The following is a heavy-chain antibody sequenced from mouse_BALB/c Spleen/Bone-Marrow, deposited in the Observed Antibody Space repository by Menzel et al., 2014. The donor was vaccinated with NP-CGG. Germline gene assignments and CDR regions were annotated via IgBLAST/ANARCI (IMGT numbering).Heavy chain of an antibody. V-gene: IGHV1-54*01. D-gene: IGHD2-12*01. Sequence: QVQLQHSGAEVVRPGTSVKVSCKASGYAFTNYLIEWVKQRPGQGLEWIGVINPGGGGTNYNEKFKGKATLTADKSSSTAYMQFSSLTSDDSAVYFCARLRRGGFYTMDYWGQGTSVTVSS. CDR1: GYAFTNYL. J-gene: IGHJ4*01. CDR3: ARLRRGGFYTMDY. CDR2: INPGGGGT.